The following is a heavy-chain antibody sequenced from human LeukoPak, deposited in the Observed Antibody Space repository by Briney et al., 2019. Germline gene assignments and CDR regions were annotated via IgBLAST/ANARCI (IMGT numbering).Heavy chain of an antibody. Sequence: GGSLRLSCAASGFTFSSYEMNWVRQAPGKGLEWISYTSSSGRTTYYADSVKGRFTISRDNAKNTLYLQMNSLRAEDTAVYYCARDGDDILTGYYAYWGQGTLVTVSS. J-gene: IGHJ4*02. D-gene: IGHD3-9*01. CDR1: GFTFSSYE. V-gene: IGHV3-48*03. CDR3: ARDGDDILTGYYAY. CDR2: TSSSGRTT.